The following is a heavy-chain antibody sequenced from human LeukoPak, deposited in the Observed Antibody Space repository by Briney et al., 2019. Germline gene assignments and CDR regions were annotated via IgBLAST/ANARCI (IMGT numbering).Heavy chain of an antibody. D-gene: IGHD3/OR15-3a*01. CDR2: INHSGST. J-gene: IGHJ4*02. Sequence: PSETLSLTCAVYGGSFSGYYWNWIRQPPGKGLEWIGEINHSGSTNYNESLKRRITMSVDTSKNQISLKLNSVTAADTAVYYCARHFGTWGQGTLVTVSS. V-gene: IGHV4-34*01. CDR3: ARHFGT. CDR1: GGSFSGYY.